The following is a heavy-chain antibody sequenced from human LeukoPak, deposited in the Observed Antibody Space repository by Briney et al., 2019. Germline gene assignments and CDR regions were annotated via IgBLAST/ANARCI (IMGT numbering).Heavy chain of an antibody. CDR2: IKEDGSEK. J-gene: IGHJ4*02. V-gene: IGHV3-7*01. Sequence: GGSLRLSCAASGFTFSSNWMTWVRQAPGKGLEWAANIKEDGSEKYYVDSVKGRFTISRDNAKNSLYLQMNSLRADDTAVYYCAKDTPVAGYDYWGQGTLVTVSS. CDR1: GFTFSSNW. D-gene: IGHD1-1*01. CDR3: AKDTPVAGYDY.